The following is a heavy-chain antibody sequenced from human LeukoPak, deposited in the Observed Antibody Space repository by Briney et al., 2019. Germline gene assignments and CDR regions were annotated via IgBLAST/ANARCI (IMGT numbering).Heavy chain of an antibody. Sequence: GESLKISCKHSEYSFPNYCIGWVRQMPGKGLEWMGIIYPDDSDTRYSPSFQGQVTISADRSISTAYLQWSSLKASDTGMYYCARLAYCGGDCYRTTRGYFQHWGQGTLVTVSS. J-gene: IGHJ1*01. V-gene: IGHV5-51*01. CDR2: IYPDDSDT. D-gene: IGHD2-21*02. CDR1: EYSFPNYC. CDR3: ARLAYCGGDCYRTTRGYFQH.